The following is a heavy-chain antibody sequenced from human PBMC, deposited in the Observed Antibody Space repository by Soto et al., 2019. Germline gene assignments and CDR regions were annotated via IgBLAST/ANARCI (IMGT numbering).Heavy chain of an antibody. CDR2: NYYSGRT. CDR3: ARDLSHWSGYKTDHDAFDI. CDR1: GGSISSYY. V-gene: IGHV4-59*01. D-gene: IGHD3-3*01. J-gene: IGHJ3*02. Sequence: PSETLSLTCTVSGGSISSYYWSWIRQPPGKGLEWIGYNYYSGRTNYNPSIKSRVNKSVDTSKNQFSLKLSSVTAADTAVYYCARDLSHWSGYKTDHDAFDIWGQGTMVT.